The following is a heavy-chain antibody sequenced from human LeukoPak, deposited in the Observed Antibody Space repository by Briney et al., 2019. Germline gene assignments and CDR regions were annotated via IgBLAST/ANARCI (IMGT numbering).Heavy chain of an antibody. V-gene: IGHV3-30-3*01. D-gene: IGHD2-2*01. CDR2: ISYDGTNK. CDR1: GFTFSSYA. CDR3: ARDRCSSTSCYAFDP. Sequence: QAGGSLRLSCAASGFTFSSYAMSWVRQAPGKGLEWVAVISYDGTNKFYADSVRGRFTISRDNSNNTLYLLMNSLRAEDTAVYYCARDRCSSTSCYAFDPWGQGTLVTVSS. J-gene: IGHJ5*02.